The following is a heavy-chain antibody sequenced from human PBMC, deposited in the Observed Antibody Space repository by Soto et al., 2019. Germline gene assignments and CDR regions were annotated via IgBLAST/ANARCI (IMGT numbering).Heavy chain of an antibody. J-gene: IGHJ6*01. D-gene: IGHD2-21*01. V-gene: IGHV1-18*01. CDR1: GYNFNIYG. CDR3: ARDPVVVSPYGGYYYGMDV. Sequence: ASVKVSCKASGYNFNIYGINWVRQAPGQGLELMGWISAYDGKTTYAEKFQGRVTMTTDASTSTAYMELRSLRSDDTAVYYRARDPVVVSPYGGYYYGMDVWRQGTTVTVSS. CDR2: ISAYDGKT.